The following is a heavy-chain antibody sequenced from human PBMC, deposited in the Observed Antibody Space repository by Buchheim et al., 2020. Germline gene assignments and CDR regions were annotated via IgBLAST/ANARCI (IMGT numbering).Heavy chain of an antibody. CDR1: GGSISSSSYY. J-gene: IGHJ4*02. Sequence: QLQLQESGPGLVKPSETLSLTCTVSGGSISSSSYYWGWIRQPPGKGLEWIGSINYSGSTYYNPSLKSRVTISVDTSKNQFSLKVSSVTAADTAVYYCARRGTGGWLITWGQGTL. D-gene: IGHD6-19*01. V-gene: IGHV4-39*01. CDR2: INYSGST. CDR3: ARRGTGGWLIT.